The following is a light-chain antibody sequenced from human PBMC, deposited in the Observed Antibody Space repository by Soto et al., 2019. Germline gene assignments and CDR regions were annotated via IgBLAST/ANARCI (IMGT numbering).Light chain of an antibody. Sequence: QSVLTQPASVSGSPGQSITISCTGTSSDVGGYNFVSWYQQHPGKVPKLMIYDVSNRPSGVSDRFSGSKSGNTASLTISGLQAEDEADYYCSSYTSSSTGVIFGGGTQLTVL. CDR3: SSYTSSSTGVI. CDR1: SSDVGGYNF. J-gene: IGLJ2*01. CDR2: DVS. V-gene: IGLV2-14*01.